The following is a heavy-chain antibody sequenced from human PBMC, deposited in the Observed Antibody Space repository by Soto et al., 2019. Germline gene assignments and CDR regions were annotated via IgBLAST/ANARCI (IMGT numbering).Heavy chain of an antibody. Sequence: PSQTLSLTCAISRDTVSSSSAAWHWIRQSPSRGLEWLGRTYYRSKYYTDYAVSVKSRITINADTSRNQFSLQLNSVTPEDTAVYYCARVFHDFWTGFPYGMDVWVQGTTVTVS. D-gene: IGHD3-3*01. CDR1: RDTVSSSSAA. V-gene: IGHV6-1*01. J-gene: IGHJ6*02. CDR3: ARVFHDFWTGFPYGMDV. CDR2: TYYRSKYYT.